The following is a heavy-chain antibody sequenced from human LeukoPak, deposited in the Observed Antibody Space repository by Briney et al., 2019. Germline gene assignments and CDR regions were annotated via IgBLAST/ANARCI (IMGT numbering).Heavy chain of an antibody. J-gene: IGHJ4*02. CDR1: GGSISSSNHY. CDR3: ASTYYYDSSGYYYRSFDY. Sequence: SETLSLTCTVSGGSISSSNHYWAWIRQPPGKGLEWIGSIYYSGSTYYTPSLKSRVTISLDTSKNQFSLKLSSVTAADTAVYYCASTYYYDSSGYYYRSFDYWGQGTLVTVSS. D-gene: IGHD3-22*01. V-gene: IGHV4-39*01. CDR2: IYYSGST.